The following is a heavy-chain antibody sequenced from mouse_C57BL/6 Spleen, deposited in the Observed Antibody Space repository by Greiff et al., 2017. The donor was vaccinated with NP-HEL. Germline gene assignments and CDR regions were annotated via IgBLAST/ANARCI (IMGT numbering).Heavy chain of an antibody. D-gene: IGHD1-1*01. CDR1: GFTFSDSW. Sequence: EVKVEESGGGLVQPGGSMKLSCAASGFTFSDSWMDWVRQSPGKGLEWVAEIRNKANNHATYYAESVKGRFTISRDDSKSSVYLQMNSLRAEDTGSYYCTRSTTVVSYWYFDVWGTGTTVTVSS. V-gene: IGHV6-6*01. CDR2: IRNKANNHAT. CDR3: TRSTTVVSYWYFDV. J-gene: IGHJ1*03.